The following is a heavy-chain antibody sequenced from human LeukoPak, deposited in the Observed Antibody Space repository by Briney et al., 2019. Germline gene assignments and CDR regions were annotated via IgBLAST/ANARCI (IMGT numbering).Heavy chain of an antibody. CDR1: GTILSTYN. V-gene: IGHV3-21*01. CDR2: ISSAGSNI. CDR3: ARGDPSGGPYGMDV. D-gene: IGHD1-26*01. Sequence: GSLRLSWAASGTILSTYNVCGVRQPPGKGLEWGSSISSAGSNIYYEDLVKGRFTTSRDNAKSSIYLQMNRLRDEDTAVYYCARGDPSGGPYGMDVWEKGPRSPSPQ. J-gene: IGHJ6*01.